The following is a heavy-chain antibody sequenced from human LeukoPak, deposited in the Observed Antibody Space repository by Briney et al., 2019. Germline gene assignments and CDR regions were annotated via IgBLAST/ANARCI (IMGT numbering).Heavy chain of an antibody. J-gene: IGHJ3*02. V-gene: IGHV3-21*01. CDR3: ARTSMIVVVTHAFDI. D-gene: IGHD3-22*01. CDR1: GFTFSSYE. CDR2: ISSSSSYI. Sequence: GGSLRLSCAASGFTFSSYEMNWVRQAPGKGLEWVSSISSSSSYIYYADSVKGRFTISRDNAKNSLYLQMNSLRAEDTAVYYCARTSMIVVVTHAFDIWGQGTMVTVSS.